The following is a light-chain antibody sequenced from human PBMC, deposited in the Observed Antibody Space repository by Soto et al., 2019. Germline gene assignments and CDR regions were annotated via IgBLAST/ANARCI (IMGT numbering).Light chain of an antibody. Sequence: DIQMTQAPSSLSASVGDRVTITCRARQDISTYLAWYQQKPGKVPKLLISAAYTLQSGVPPRFSGSGSGTDFTHNISSLQPEDVATYYWHKYDNAPLTCGGGTKVEIK. CDR2: AAY. J-gene: IGKJ4*01. V-gene: IGKV1-27*01. CDR3: HKYDNAPLT. CDR1: QDISTY.